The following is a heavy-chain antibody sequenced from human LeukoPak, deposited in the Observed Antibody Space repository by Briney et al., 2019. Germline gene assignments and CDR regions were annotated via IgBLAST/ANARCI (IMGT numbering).Heavy chain of an antibody. CDR1: GFTFSSYS. D-gene: IGHD2-2*03. Sequence: GGSLRLSCAASGFTFSSYSMNWVRQAPGKGLEWVSSISSSSYIYYADSVKGRFTISRDNAKNSLYLQMNSLRAEDTAVYYCARAFGYCSSTSCNGYYYYYYGMDVWGQGTTVTVSS. CDR2: ISSSSYI. J-gene: IGHJ6*02. V-gene: IGHV3-21*01. CDR3: ARAFGYCSSTSCNGYYYYYYGMDV.